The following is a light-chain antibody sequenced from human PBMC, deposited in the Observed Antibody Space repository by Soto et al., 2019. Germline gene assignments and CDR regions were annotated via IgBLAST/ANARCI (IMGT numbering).Light chain of an antibody. J-gene: IGLJ2*01. CDR2: IND. Sequence: QSVLTQPHSASGTPGQRVTISCSGSSSNIGSYTVNWYQQLPGAAPKLLIYINDQRPSGVPDRFSGSKSGTSASLAISGLQSEDDADYYCAAWDDSLTGVVFGGGTKLTVL. CDR1: SSNIGSYT. V-gene: IGLV1-44*01. CDR3: AAWDDSLTGVV.